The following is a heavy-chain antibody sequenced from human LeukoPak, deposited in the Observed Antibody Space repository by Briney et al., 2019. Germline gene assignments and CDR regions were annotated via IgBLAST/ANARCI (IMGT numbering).Heavy chain of an antibody. Sequence: GGSLRLSCAGSGFTFSSYGMHWVRQAPGKGLEWVAVISYDGSNKYYADSVKGRFTISRDNSKNTLYLQMNSLRAEDTAVYYCARGGSQFGELRFRRRNWFDPWGQGTLVTVSS. V-gene: IGHV3-30*03. CDR2: ISYDGSNK. CDR1: GFTFSSYG. CDR3: ARGGSQFGELRFRRRNWFDP. D-gene: IGHD3-10*01. J-gene: IGHJ5*02.